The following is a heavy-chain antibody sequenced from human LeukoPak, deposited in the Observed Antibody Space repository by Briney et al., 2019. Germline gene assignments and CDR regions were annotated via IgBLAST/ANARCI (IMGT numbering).Heavy chain of an antibody. CDR2: ISYDGSNK. D-gene: IGHD3-10*01. CDR1: RFTFSSYA. Sequence: GGSLRRSCAASRFTFSSYALHWVRQAPGKGLDWVSLISYDGSNKYYADSVKGRFTISRDNSKNTLYLQMNSLRADDTAVYYCARDKNGGAFDFCGQGTLVTVSS. J-gene: IGHJ4*02. CDR3: ARDKNGGAFDF. V-gene: IGHV3-30-3*01.